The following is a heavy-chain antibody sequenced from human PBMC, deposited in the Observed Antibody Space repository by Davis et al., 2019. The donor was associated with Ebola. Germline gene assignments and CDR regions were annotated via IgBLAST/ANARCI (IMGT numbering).Heavy chain of an antibody. CDR2: INHSGST. D-gene: IGHD2-2*01. J-gene: IGHJ6*03. Sequence: PSETLSLTCAVYGRSFSGYYWSWIRQPPGKGLEWIGEINHSGSTNYNPSLKSRITISVDTSKNQFSLKLTSVTAEDTAVYYCARGQDIEVVPAENYYYMDVWGKGTTVTVSS. CDR3: ARGQDIEVVPAENYYYMDV. CDR1: GRSFSGYY. V-gene: IGHV4-34*01.